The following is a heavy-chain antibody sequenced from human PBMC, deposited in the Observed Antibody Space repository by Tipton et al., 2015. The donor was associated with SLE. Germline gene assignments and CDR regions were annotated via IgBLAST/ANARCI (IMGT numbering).Heavy chain of an antibody. CDR2: IYYSGST. V-gene: IGHV4-59*11. CDR1: GGSISSHY. J-gene: IGHJ6*02. D-gene: IGHD3-22*01. CDR3: ARGYYYDSSGYCPSWYYGMDV. Sequence: TLSLTCTVSGGSISSHYWSWIRQPPGKGLEWIGYIYYSGSTNYNPSLKSRVTISVDTSKNQFSLKLSSVTAADTAVYYCARGYYYDSSGYCPSWYYGMDVWGQGTTVTVSS.